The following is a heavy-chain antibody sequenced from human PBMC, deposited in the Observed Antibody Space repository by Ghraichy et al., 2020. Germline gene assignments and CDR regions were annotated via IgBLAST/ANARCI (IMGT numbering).Heavy chain of an antibody. D-gene: IGHD5-24*01. CDR2: IYWNDDK. Sequence: SGPTLVKPTQTLTLTCTFSGFSLSTSGVGVGWIRQPPGKALEWLALIYWNDDKRYSPSLKSRLTITKDTSKNQVVLTMTNMDPVDTATYYCAHRHLSFRRLQLNFDYWGQGTLVTVSS. J-gene: IGHJ4*02. V-gene: IGHV2-5*01. CDR1: GFSLSTSGVG. CDR3: AHRHLSFRRLQLNFDY.